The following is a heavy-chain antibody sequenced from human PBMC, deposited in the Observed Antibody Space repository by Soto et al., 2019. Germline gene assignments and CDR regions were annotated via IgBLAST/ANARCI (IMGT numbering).Heavy chain of an antibody. J-gene: IGHJ4*02. CDR1: GYTFTSYS. D-gene: IGHD6-19*01. V-gene: IGHV1-3*01. Sequence: ASVKVSCKASGYTFTSYSMHWVRQAPGQRLEWMGWINAGNGNTKYSQKFQGRVTITRDTSASTAYMELSSLRSEDTAVYYCARGRIAVAGDFDYWGQGTLVTVSS. CDR2: INAGNGNT. CDR3: ARGRIAVAGDFDY.